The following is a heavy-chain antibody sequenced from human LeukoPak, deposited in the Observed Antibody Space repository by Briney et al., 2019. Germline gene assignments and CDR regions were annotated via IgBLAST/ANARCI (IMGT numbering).Heavy chain of an antibody. CDR3: ASAAGWESAY. Sequence: GGSLRLSCAASGTTFDSHYMTWVRQTPEKGLEWVANINQDGSEKNYVDSVKGRFTISRDNAKKSLYLQMNSLRAEDTAVYYCASAAGWESAYWGQGTLVTVSP. CDR2: INQDGSEK. D-gene: IGHD1-26*01. V-gene: IGHV3-7*01. J-gene: IGHJ4*02. CDR1: GTTFDSHY.